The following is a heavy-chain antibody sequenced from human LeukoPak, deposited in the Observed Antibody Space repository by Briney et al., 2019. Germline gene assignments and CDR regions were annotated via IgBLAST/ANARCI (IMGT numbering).Heavy chain of an antibody. Sequence: GGSLRLSCAASGFTFSNYVMSWVRQAPGKGLEWVSAIGDSAYNTYYADSVKGRFTISRDRSENTLYLQMNSLRAEDTAVYYCAKIRSSVGDYWGQGTLVTVSS. CDR3: AKIRSSVGDY. CDR1: GFTFSNYV. CDR2: IGDSAYNT. D-gene: IGHD6-19*01. J-gene: IGHJ4*02. V-gene: IGHV3-23*01.